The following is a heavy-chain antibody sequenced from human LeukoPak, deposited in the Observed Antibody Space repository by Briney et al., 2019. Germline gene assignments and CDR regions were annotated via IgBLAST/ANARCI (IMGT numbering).Heavy chain of an antibody. Sequence: GGSLRLSCAASGFTFSNYWMHWVRQTLGKGLVWVSRINTDGTTTYADSVKGRFTISRDTAKNTRYLQMDSLRADAAAVYYCARGAGIVGSTTPFDYWGQGALVTVSS. CDR2: INTDGTT. D-gene: IGHD1-26*01. CDR3: ARGAGIVGSTTPFDY. V-gene: IGHV3-74*03. CDR1: GFTFSNYW. J-gene: IGHJ4*02.